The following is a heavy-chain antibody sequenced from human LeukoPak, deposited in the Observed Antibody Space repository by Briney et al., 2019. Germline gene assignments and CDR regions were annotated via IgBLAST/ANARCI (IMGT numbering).Heavy chain of an antibody. V-gene: IGHV4-31*03. CDR2: IYYTGIT. CDR1: GGSISSGTHY. CDR3: AASSGVTLGRF. Sequence: PSETLSLTCTVSGGSISSGTHYYNWIRQHPGKGLEWIGYIYYTGITSYNPSLGSRITMSVDTSMNQISLKVTSLTAADTAVYYCAASSGVTLGRFWGRGALVTVSS. D-gene: IGHD3-16*01. J-gene: IGHJ4*02.